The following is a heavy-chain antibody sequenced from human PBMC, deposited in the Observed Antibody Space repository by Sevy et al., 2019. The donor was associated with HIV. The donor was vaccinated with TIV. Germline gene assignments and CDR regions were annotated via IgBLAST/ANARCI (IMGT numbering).Heavy chain of an antibody. D-gene: IGHD1-26*01. J-gene: IGHJ4*02. CDR3: ARAGTGSYRAYFDY. CDR2: LYSGGST. Sequence: GGSLRLSCAASEFTVSSSYMSWVRQAPGKGLEWVSILYSGGSTYYAASVRGRFAVSRDNSKNTLYLQMNSLRAEDTGVYYCARAGTGSYRAYFDYWGQGTLVTVSS. CDR1: EFTVSSSY. V-gene: IGHV3-53*01.